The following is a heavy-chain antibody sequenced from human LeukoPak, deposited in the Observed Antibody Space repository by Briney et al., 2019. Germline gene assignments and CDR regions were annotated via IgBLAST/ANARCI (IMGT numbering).Heavy chain of an antibody. Sequence: ASVKVSCKASGYTFTGYYMHWVRQAPGQGLEWMGWINPKSGGTNYAQKFQGGVTMTRDTSISTAYMELSRLRSDDTAVYYCAVRIAAPDFDYWGQGTLVTVSS. V-gene: IGHV1-2*02. CDR1: GYTFTGYY. D-gene: IGHD6-13*01. CDR2: INPKSGGT. CDR3: AVRIAAPDFDY. J-gene: IGHJ4*02.